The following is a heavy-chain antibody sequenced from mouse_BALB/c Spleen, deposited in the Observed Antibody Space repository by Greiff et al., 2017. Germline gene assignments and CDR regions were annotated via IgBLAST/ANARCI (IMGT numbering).Heavy chain of an antibody. Sequence: VQLQESGAELARPGASVKMSCKASGYTFTSYTMHWVKQRPGQGLEWIGYINPSSGYTNYNQKFKDKATLTADKSSSTAYMQLSSLTSEDSAVYYCAREDYDGGAWFAYWGQGTLVTVSA. V-gene: IGHV1-4*01. CDR3: AREDYDGGAWFAY. CDR2: INPSSGYT. D-gene: IGHD2-4*01. CDR1: GYTFTSYT. J-gene: IGHJ3*01.